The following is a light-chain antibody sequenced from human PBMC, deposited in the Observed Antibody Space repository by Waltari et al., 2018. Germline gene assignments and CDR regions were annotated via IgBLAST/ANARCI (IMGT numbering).Light chain of an antibody. Sequence: QSVLTQPPSVSGAPGQRVTISCTGSSPNIGAGYDVHWYQQLPGTAPKLLIYGNSNRPSGFPDRFSGSKSGTSASLAITGLQAEDEADYYCQSYDSSLSGWVFGGGTKLTVL. CDR3: QSYDSSLSGWV. CDR2: GNS. J-gene: IGLJ3*02. V-gene: IGLV1-40*01. CDR1: SPNIGAGYD.